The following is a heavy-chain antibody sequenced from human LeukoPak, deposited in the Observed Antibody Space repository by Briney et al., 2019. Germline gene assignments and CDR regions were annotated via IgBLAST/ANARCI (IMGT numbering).Heavy chain of an antibody. Sequence: ASVKVSCKASGYTFTSYDIHWVRQATGQGLEWMGWMNPNSGNTGYAQKFQGRVTMTRNTSISTAYMELSSLRSEDTAVYYCARGLGSFGYSWYFDLWGRGTLVTVSS. J-gene: IGHJ2*01. CDR2: MNPNSGNT. D-gene: IGHD6-13*01. CDR3: ARGLGSFGYSWYFDL. V-gene: IGHV1-8*01. CDR1: GYTFTSYD.